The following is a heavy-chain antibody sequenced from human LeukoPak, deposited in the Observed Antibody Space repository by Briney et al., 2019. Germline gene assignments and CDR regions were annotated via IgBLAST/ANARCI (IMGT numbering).Heavy chain of an antibody. CDR1: GFTFSSYW. V-gene: IGHV3-74*01. CDR3: AKNYYDRSGYEPFFDY. D-gene: IGHD3-22*01. J-gene: IGHJ4*02. CDR2: INSDGSST. Sequence: PGGSLRLSCAASGFTFSSYWMHWVRQAPGKGLVWVSRINSDGSSTSYADSVKGRFTISRDNAKNTLYLQMNSLRAEDTAVYYCAKNYYDRSGYEPFFDYWGQGTLVTVSS.